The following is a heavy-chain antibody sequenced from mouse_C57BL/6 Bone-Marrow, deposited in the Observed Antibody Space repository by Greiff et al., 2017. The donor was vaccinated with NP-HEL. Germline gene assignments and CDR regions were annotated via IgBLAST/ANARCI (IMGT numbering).Heavy chain of an antibody. J-gene: IGHJ3*01. CDR1: GYTFTSYG. D-gene: IGHD3-2*02. CDR3: ARSRQLSGFAY. Sequence: VKLMESGAELARPGASVKLSCKASGYTFTSYGISWVKQRTGQGLEWIGEIYPRSGNTYYNEKFKGKATLTADKSSSTAYMELRSLTSEDSAVYFCARSRQLSGFAYWGQGTLVTVSA. V-gene: IGHV1-81*01. CDR2: IYPRSGNT.